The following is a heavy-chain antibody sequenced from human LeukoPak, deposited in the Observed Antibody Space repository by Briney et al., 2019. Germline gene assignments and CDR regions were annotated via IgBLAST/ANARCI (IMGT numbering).Heavy chain of an antibody. CDR2: VSGSGGTT. V-gene: IGHV3-23*01. Sequence: PGGSLRLSCAASGFTFSSYGMSWVRQAPGKGLEWVSAVSGSGGTTDYADSVKGRFTISRDNSKNTLYLQMNSLRAEDTAVYYCAKGRLIAARNFDYWGQGTLVTVSS. CDR3: AKGRLIAARNFDY. CDR1: GFTFSSYG. D-gene: IGHD6-6*01. J-gene: IGHJ4*02.